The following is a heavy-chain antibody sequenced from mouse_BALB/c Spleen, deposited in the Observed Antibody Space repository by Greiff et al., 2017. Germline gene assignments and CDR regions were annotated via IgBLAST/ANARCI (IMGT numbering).Heavy chain of an antibody. CDR1: GFSLTGYG. Sequence: VQLQESGPGLVAPSQSLSITCTVSGFSLTGYGVNWVRQPPGKGLEWLGMIWGDGSTDYNSALKSRLSISKDNSKSQVFLKMNSLQTDDTARYYCARAYYRSSYAMDYWGQGTSVTVSA. CDR3: ARAYYRSSYAMDY. J-gene: IGHJ4*01. CDR2: IWGDGST. V-gene: IGHV2-6-7*01. D-gene: IGHD2-14*01.